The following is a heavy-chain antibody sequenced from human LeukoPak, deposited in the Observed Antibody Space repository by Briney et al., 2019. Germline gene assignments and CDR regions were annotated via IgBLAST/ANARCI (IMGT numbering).Heavy chain of an antibody. D-gene: IGHD1-20*01. Sequence: SGPTLVNPTQALALTCTFSGFSLTTTGVGVGWIRQSPGKALEWLALIYWDDDKRYSPSLKNRLTITKDTSRNQVVLTMTNVDPVDTATYYCAHRRGGYNWNHGGFDYRSQGTLVTVSS. J-gene: IGHJ4*02. V-gene: IGHV2-5*02. CDR1: GFSLTTTGVG. CDR3: AHRRGGYNWNHGGFDY. CDR2: IYWDDDK.